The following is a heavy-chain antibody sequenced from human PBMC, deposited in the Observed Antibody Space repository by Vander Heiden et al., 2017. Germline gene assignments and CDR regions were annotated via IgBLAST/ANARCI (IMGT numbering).Heavy chain of an antibody. V-gene: IGHV3-30*01. J-gene: IGHJ4*02. CDR3: AILTSTVTTSSFDY. D-gene: IGHD4-17*01. Sequence: QVQLVESGGGVVQPGRSLRLSCAASGFTSSSYAMHGVRQASGKGLEWVAVISYDGSNKYYADSVKGRFTIPRDNSKNTLYLQMNSLRAEDTAVYYCAILTSTVTTSSFDYWGQGTLVTVSS. CDR2: ISYDGSNK. CDR1: GFTSSSYA.